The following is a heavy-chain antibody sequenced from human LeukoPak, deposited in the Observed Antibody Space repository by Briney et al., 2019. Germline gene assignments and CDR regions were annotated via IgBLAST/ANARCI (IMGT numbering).Heavy chain of an antibody. D-gene: IGHD3-22*01. V-gene: IGHV4-61*01. Sequence: VKPSETLSLTCTVSDGSVSSGNLYWSWIRQPPGKGLEWIGYVYYIGNTNYNPSLESRVTMSIDTSTNQFSLKLTSVTAADTAVYYCAKEQIDYYDTSGDYYYFYGMDVWGQGTTVTVSS. CDR3: AKEQIDYYDTSGDYYYFYGMDV. J-gene: IGHJ6*02. CDR2: VYYIGNT. CDR1: DGSVSSGNLY.